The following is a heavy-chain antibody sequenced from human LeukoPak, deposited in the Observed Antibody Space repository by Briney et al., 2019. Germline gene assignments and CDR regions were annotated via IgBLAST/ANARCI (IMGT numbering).Heavy chain of an antibody. V-gene: IGHV3-53*01. Sequence: PGGSLRLSCAVSGFTVSSNYMTWVRQAPGKGLEWVSVIYRGGSTYYADSVKGRFTISRDSSKNTVYLQMNSLRAEDTALYYCSTGAGDNWYFDLWGRGTLVTVSS. CDR3: STGAGDNWYFDL. J-gene: IGHJ2*01. CDR2: IYRGGST. D-gene: IGHD3-16*01. CDR1: GFTVSSNY.